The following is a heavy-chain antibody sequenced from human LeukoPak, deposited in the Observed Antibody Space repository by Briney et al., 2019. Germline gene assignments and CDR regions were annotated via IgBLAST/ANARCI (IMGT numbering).Heavy chain of an antibody. Sequence: ASVKVSCKVSGYTLTELSMHWVRQAPGKGLEWMGGFDPEDGETIYAQKFQGRVTMTEDTSTDTAYMELSSLRSEDTAVYYCARDCRSYGDCDWNFDLWGRGTLVTVSS. D-gene: IGHD4-17*01. CDR1: GYTLTELS. CDR2: FDPEDGET. J-gene: IGHJ2*01. CDR3: ARDCRSYGDCDWNFDL. V-gene: IGHV1-24*01.